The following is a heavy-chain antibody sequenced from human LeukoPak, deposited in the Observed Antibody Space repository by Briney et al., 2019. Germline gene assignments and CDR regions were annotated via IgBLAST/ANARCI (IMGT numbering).Heavy chain of an antibody. CDR2: IYHSGST. Sequence: PSETLSLTCTVSGYSISSGYYWGWIRQPPGKGLEWIGSIYHSGSTYYNPSLKSRVTISVDTSKNQFSLKLSSVTAADTAVYYCARVFQGYDFWSGYTKSPDAFDIWGQGTMVTVSS. V-gene: IGHV4-38-2*02. CDR1: GYSISSGYY. J-gene: IGHJ3*02. CDR3: ARVFQGYDFWSGYTKSPDAFDI. D-gene: IGHD3-3*01.